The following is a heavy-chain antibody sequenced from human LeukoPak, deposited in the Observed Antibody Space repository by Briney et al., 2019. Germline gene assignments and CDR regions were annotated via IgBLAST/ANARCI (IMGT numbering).Heavy chain of an antibody. D-gene: IGHD6-13*01. CDR2: INSDGSST. V-gene: IGHV3-74*01. Sequence: GGALRLSCAASGFTFSSYWMHWVRHAPGKGLVGVSRINSDGSSTSYADSVKGRFTISRDNAKNTLYLQMNSLRAEDTAVYYSARVSAYSSSWYRYYYYGMDVWGEGTTVTVSS. CDR3: ARVSAYSSSWYRYYYYGMDV. J-gene: IGHJ6*04. CDR1: GFTFSSYW.